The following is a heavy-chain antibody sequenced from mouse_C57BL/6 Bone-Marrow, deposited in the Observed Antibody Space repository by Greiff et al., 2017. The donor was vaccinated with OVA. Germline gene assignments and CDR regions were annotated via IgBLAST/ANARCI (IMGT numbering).Heavy chain of an antibody. Sequence: VQLQQPGAELVKPGASVKLSCKASGYTFTSYWMHWVKQRPGQGLEWIGMIHPNSGSTNYNEKFKSKATLTVDKSSSTAYMQLSSLTSEDSAVYYCARGGYGNYRSYYYAMDYWGQGTSVTVSS. V-gene: IGHV1-64*01. CDR1: GYTFTSYW. D-gene: IGHD2-1*01. CDR2: IHPNSGST. J-gene: IGHJ4*01. CDR3: ARGGYGNYRSYYYAMDY.